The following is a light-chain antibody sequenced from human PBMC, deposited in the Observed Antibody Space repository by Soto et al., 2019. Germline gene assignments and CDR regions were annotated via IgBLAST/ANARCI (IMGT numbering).Light chain of an antibody. CDR2: DTN. Sequence: QAVVTQEPSLTVSPGGTVTLTCGSSTGAVTSGHYPYWFQQKPGQAPRTLIYDTNNKHSWTPARFSGSLLGGKAALTLSGAQPEDEADYYCLLSYSVFFGGGTKLTVL. J-gene: IGLJ2*01. CDR1: TGAVTSGHY. CDR3: LLSYSVF. V-gene: IGLV7-46*01.